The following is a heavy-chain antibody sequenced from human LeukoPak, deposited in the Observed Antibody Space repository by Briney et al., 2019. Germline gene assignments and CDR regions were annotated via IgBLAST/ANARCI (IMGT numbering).Heavy chain of an antibody. Sequence: GTSVKVSCKASGFTFTSSAVQWVRQACGQRLEWIGWIVVGSGNTNYAQKFQERVTITRDMSTSTAYMELSSLRSEDTAVYYCAAGAYVLRYFDWLPSSPFDPWGQGTLVTVSS. CDR2: IVVGSGNT. CDR3: AAGAYVLRYFDWLPSSPFDP. D-gene: IGHD3-9*01. J-gene: IGHJ5*02. CDR1: GFTFTSSA. V-gene: IGHV1-58*01.